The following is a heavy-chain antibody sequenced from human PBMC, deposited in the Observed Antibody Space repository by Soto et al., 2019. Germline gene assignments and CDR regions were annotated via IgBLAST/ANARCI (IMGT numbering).Heavy chain of an antibody. V-gene: IGHV4-4*02. CDR3: AKMVGATLVDY. Sequence: QVQLQESGPGLVKPSGTLSLTCSVSGAPISSTSSYDWRSWVRQPPGKGLEWIGEIYHSGSTNYNPSLKSRVTMSVDKSRNQFSLRLSSLTAADTAVYYCAKMVGATLVDYWGQGTLVTVSS. J-gene: IGHJ4*02. CDR2: IYHSGST. D-gene: IGHD1-26*01. CDR1: GAPISSTSSYDW.